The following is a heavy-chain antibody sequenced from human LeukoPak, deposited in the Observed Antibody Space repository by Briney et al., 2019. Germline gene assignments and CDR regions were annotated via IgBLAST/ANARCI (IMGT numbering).Heavy chain of an antibody. D-gene: IGHD6-19*01. Sequence: GRSLRLSCAVSGFTVSSDYMSWVRQAPGKGLDCVSVIYIDDSSYYADSVKGRFTISRDNSKNVVYLQMSILRAEDTAVYYCARDPSSGWYPKYFQHWGQGTLVTVSS. CDR3: ARDPSSGWYPKYFQH. V-gene: IGHV3-53*01. CDR1: GFTVSSDY. CDR2: IYIDDSS. J-gene: IGHJ1*01.